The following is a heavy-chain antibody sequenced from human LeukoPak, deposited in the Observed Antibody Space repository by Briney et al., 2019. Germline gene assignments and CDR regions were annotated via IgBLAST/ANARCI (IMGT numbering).Heavy chain of an antibody. J-gene: IGHJ4*02. CDR3: TTGYYDATGRYYFDY. V-gene: IGHV3-15*01. CDR2: IRSKTDGGTT. Sequence: KAGGSLRLSCAASGFTFSSYAMHWVRQAPGKGLEWVGRIRSKTDGGTTDYAAPVKGRFTFSRDDSKNTLYLQMNSLKTEDTAVYYCTTGYYDATGRYYFDYWGQGTLVTVSS. D-gene: IGHD3-10*01. CDR1: GFTFSSYA.